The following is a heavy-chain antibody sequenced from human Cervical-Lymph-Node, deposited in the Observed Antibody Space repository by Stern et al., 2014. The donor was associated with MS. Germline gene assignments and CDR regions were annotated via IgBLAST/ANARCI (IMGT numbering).Heavy chain of an antibody. D-gene: IGHD3-10*01. V-gene: IGHV3-30-3*01. J-gene: IGHJ4*02. CDR1: GFIFNNYA. CDR3: ARGQRGEYFDY. Sequence: VQLVESGGGVVQPGRSLRLSCAASGFIFNNYALFWVRQAPGKGLEWVAVISFNGNNKNYAASVQGRFTVSRDNSTNILFLQMNNLTADDTAIYFCARGQRGEYFDYWGQGTLVTVFS. CDR2: ISFNGNNK.